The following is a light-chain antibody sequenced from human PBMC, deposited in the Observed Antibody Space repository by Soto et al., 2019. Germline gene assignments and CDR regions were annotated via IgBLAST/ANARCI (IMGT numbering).Light chain of an antibody. J-gene: IGLJ1*01. V-gene: IGLV1-44*01. CDR1: SSNIGSNT. Sequence: QSVLTQPPSASGTPGQRVTISCSGSSSNIGSNTVDCYQQLPGTAPKLLIYSNNQRPSGVPDRFSGSESGTSASLAISGLQCEDETDYCCAAWDDSLNGLYVFGTGTKVTVL. CDR3: AAWDDSLNGLYV. CDR2: SNN.